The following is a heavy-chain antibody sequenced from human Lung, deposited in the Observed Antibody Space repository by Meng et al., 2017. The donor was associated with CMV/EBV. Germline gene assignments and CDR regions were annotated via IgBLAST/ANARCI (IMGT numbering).Heavy chain of an antibody. CDR1: GGXISSSSYY. Sequence: SXTXSLXCTVSGGXISSSSYYWGWIRQPPGKGLEWIGSIYYSGSTYYNPALKSRVTISVDTSKNQFSLKPSSLTAADTAVYYCARGRSQYQLLARTSYYYGMDVGGQGXTVTAP. CDR2: IYYSGST. CDR3: ARGRSQYQLLARTSYYYGMDV. V-gene: IGHV4-39*07. D-gene: IGHD2-2*01. J-gene: IGHJ6*02.